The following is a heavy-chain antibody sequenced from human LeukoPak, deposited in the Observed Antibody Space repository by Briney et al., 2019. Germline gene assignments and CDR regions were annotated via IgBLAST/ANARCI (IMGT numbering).Heavy chain of an antibody. CDR1: GFTFSSRA. Sequence: PGGSLRLSCAASGFTFSSRAMNWVRQAPGKGLEWVSGISGSGADTYYADSVRGRFTISRDNSKNMMYLQMNSLRAEDTAVYHCGEMDRGTWYRYWGQGALVTVSS. D-gene: IGHD6-13*01. CDR2: ISGSGADT. J-gene: IGHJ4*02. V-gene: IGHV3-23*01. CDR3: GEMDRGTWYRY.